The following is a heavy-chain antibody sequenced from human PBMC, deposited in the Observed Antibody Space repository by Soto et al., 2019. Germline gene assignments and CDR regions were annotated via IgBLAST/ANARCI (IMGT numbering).Heavy chain of an antibody. J-gene: IGHJ4*02. CDR1: GGTFSSYA. V-gene: IGHV1-69*12. Sequence: QVQLVQSGAEVKKPGSSVKVSCKASGGTFSSYAISWVRQAPGQGLEWMGGIIPIFGTANYAQKFQGRVTITADESTSTAYMELSSLRSEDTAVYYCARAHGYSGYDGLSNWGQGTLVTVSS. D-gene: IGHD5-12*01. CDR2: IIPIFGTA. CDR3: ARAHGYSGYDGLSN.